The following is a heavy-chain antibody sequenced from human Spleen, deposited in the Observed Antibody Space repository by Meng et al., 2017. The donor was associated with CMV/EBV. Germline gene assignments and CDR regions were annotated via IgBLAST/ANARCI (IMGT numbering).Heavy chain of an antibody. D-gene: IGHD6-19*01. CDR2: ISMSSSNI. Sequence: ESLKISCAASGFTFSSYNMNWVRQAPGKGLEWIASISMSSSNIYYADSLKGRISVSRDNGKNTLYLHMSSLRGEDTAVYYCAREMWLAQGGLIGFDYWGQGTLVTVSS. J-gene: IGHJ4*02. V-gene: IGHV3-21*01. CDR1: GFTFSSYN. CDR3: AREMWLAQGGLIGFDY.